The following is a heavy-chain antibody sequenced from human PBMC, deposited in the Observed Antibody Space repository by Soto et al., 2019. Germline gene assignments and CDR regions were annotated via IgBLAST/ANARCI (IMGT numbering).Heavy chain of an antibody. J-gene: IGHJ4*02. CDR2: ISFDGSNK. CDR1: GFTFSSYG. D-gene: IGHD2-2*01. V-gene: IGHV3-30*18. CDR3: AKERMEQYQLLPFFDY. Sequence: GGSLRLSCAASGFTFSSYGMHWLRQAPGKGLERVAVISFDGSNKYYADSVKGRFTISRDNSRNTLYLQMNSLRAEDSAVYYCAKERMEQYQLLPFFDYWGQGTLVTVSS.